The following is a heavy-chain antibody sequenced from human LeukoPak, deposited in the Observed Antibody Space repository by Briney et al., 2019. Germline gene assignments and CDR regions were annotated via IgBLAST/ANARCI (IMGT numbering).Heavy chain of an antibody. J-gene: IGHJ4*02. CDR1: RFTFSSYS. D-gene: IGHD1-7*01. Sequence: GGSLRLSCAASRFTFSSYSMNWVRQAPGKGLEWVSSISSSGSYIYHADSVKGRFTISRDNAKNSLYLQMNSLRAEDTAVYYCARDRDWNSGFDYWGQGTLVTVSS. CDR3: ARDRDWNSGFDY. V-gene: IGHV3-21*01. CDR2: ISSSGSYI.